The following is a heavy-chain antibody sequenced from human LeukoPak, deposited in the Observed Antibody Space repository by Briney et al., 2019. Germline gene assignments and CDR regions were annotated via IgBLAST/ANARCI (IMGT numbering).Heavy chain of an antibody. J-gene: IGHJ3*02. D-gene: IGHD3-10*01. V-gene: IGHV4-59*06. CDR1: GGSISSYY. Sequence: PSETLSLTCTVSGGSISSYYWSWIRQPPGKGLEWIGYIYYSGSTYYNPSLKSRVTISVDTSKNQFSLKLSSVTAADTAVYFCARTESMVRGEDAFDIWGQGTMVTVSS. CDR3: ARTESMVRGEDAFDI. CDR2: IYYSGST.